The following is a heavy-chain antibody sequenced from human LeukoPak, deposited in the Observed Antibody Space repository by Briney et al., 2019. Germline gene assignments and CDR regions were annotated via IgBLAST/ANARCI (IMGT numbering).Heavy chain of an antibody. J-gene: IGHJ3*02. CDR1: GFTFSSYW. V-gene: IGHV3-74*01. CDR3: ARRGDGYNPDAFDI. D-gene: IGHD5-24*01. Sequence: GGSLRLSCVASGFTFSSYWMHWVRQDPRKGLVWVSRINGDGRNVNYADSVRGRFTISRDNAKNTLYLQMNSLRAEDTAVYYCARRGDGYNPDAFDIWGQGTMVTVSS. CDR2: INGDGRNV.